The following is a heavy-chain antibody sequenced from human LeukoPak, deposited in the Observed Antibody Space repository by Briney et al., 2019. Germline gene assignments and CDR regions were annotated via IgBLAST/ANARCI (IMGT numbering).Heavy chain of an antibody. D-gene: IGHD3-22*01. Sequence: GGSLRLSCGGSGFTLSDHYMDWVRQAPGKGLELVSGISGSGGSTYYADSVKGRFTISRDNSKNTLHLQMNSLRAEDTAVYYCAKAGFYDGSVEKLSWFDPWGQGTLVTVSS. J-gene: IGHJ5*02. CDR3: AKAGFYDGSVEKLSWFDP. V-gene: IGHV3-23*01. CDR1: GFTLSDHY. CDR2: ISGSGGST.